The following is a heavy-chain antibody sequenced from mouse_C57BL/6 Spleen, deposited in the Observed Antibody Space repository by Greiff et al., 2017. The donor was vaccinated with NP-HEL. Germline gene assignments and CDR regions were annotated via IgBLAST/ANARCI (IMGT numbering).Heavy chain of an antibody. CDR3: ARGLWLRRGHYYAMDY. V-gene: IGHV1-55*01. CDR1: GYTFTSYW. CDR2: IYPGSGST. D-gene: IGHD2-2*01. Sequence: VQLQQPGAELVKPGASVKMSCKASGYTFTSYWITWVKQRPGQGLEWIGDIYPGSGSTNYNEKFKSKATLTVDTSSSTAYMQLSSLTSEDSAVYYCARGLWLRRGHYYAMDYWGQGTSVTVSS. J-gene: IGHJ4*01.